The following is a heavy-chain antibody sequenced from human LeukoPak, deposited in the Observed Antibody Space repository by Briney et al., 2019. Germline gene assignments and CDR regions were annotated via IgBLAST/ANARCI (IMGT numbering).Heavy chain of an antibody. CDR2: IYYSGST. CDR1: GGSISSGDYY. D-gene: IGHD3-10*01. Sequence: PSETLSLTCTVSGGSISSGDYYRSWIRQPPGKGLEWIGYIYYSGSTYYNPSLKSRVTISVDTSKNQFSLKLSSVTAADTAVYYCARSGITMVRGVPLYYYGMDVWGQGTTVTVSS. V-gene: IGHV4-30-4*01. CDR3: ARSGITMVRGVPLYYYGMDV. J-gene: IGHJ6*02.